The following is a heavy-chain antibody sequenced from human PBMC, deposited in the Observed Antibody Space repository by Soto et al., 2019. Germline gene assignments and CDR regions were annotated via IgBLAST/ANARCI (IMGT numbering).Heavy chain of an antibody. CDR2: IYYSGST. CDR1: GGSISSGDYY. Sequence: QVQLQESGPGLVKPSQTMSLTCTVSGGSISSGDYYWSWIRQPPGKGLEWIGYIYYSGSTYYNPSLKSRVIISVDTSKNQLSLKLSSVTAADTEVYYCARVMRVVVETFDYWGQGTLVTVSS. V-gene: IGHV4-30-4*01. CDR3: ARVMRVVVETFDY. J-gene: IGHJ4*02. D-gene: IGHD3-22*01.